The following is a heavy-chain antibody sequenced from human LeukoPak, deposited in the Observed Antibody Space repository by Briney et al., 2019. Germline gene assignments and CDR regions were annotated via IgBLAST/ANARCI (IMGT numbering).Heavy chain of an antibody. D-gene: IGHD3-22*01. CDR2: IYYSGST. V-gene: IGHV4-31*03. Sequence: PSQTLSLTCTVSGGSISSGGYYWSWIRQHPGKGLEWIGYIYYSGSTYYNPSLKSRVTISVDTSKNQFSLKLSSVTAADTAVYYCARSHYYDSSGYYGWGQGTLVTVSS. CDR1: GGSISSGGYY. CDR3: ARSHYYDSSGYYG. J-gene: IGHJ4*02.